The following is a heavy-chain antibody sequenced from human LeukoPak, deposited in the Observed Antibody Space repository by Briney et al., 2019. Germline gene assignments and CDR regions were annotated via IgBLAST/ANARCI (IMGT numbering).Heavy chain of an antibody. CDR2: IKQAGSEN. Sequence: AGGSLRLSCAASGFIFSSYWMTWVRQAPGKGLEWVANIKQAGSENSYVDSVKGRFTISRDNAKNSLYLQINSLRAEDTAVYYCARGVEDSGSYYFTPEGYFDLWGRGTLVTVSS. J-gene: IGHJ2*01. D-gene: IGHD1-26*01. CDR3: ARGVEDSGSYYFTPEGYFDL. V-gene: IGHV3-7*01. CDR1: GFIFSSYW.